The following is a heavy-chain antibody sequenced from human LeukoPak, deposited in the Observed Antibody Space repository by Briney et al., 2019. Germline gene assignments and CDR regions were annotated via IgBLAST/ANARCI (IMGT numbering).Heavy chain of an antibody. J-gene: IGHJ4*02. CDR3: ARRGSNYYDSSGYLSFDY. Sequence: ASVKVSCKASGYTFTSYDINWVRQATGQGLEWMGWMNPNSGNTGYAQKFQGRVTMTRNTSISTAYMELSSPRSEDTAVYYCARRGSNYYDSSGYLSFDYWGQGTLVTVSS. CDR1: GYTFTSYD. CDR2: MNPNSGNT. D-gene: IGHD3-22*01. V-gene: IGHV1-8*01.